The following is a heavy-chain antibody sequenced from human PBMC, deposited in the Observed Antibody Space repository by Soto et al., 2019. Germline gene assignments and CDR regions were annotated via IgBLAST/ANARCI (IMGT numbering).Heavy chain of an antibody. CDR1: CFSLRNTEES. CDR2: IYWDDEK. Sequence: QITLKESGPTLVKATQTLTLPCSFSCFSLRNTEESVSRIRQPPGKALEWLGIIYWDDEKRYSPSVKSRLTITKDTSKNHVVLMMTNLDPMDTGTYYCAHRRYTWHYWECFDSWGQGNLVTVSS. J-gene: IGHJ5*01. V-gene: IGHV2-5*02. CDR3: AHRRYTWHYWECFDS. D-gene: IGHD2-2*02.